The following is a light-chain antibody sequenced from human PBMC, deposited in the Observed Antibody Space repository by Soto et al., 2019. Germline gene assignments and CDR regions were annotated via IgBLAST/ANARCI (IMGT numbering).Light chain of an antibody. CDR3: LQDYNYPYT. CDR1: QGIRND. CDR2: GAS. V-gene: IGKV1-6*01. Sequence: AIQMTQSPSSLSASVGDRVTITCRASQGIRNDLGWYQQKPGKAPKFLIYGASSLQSGVPLRFSGSGSGTDFTLTINSLQPEDFATYYCLQDYNYPYTFGQGTKLEIK. J-gene: IGKJ2*01.